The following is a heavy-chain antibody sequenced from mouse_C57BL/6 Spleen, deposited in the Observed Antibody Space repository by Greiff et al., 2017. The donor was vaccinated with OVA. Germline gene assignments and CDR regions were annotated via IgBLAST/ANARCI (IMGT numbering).Heavy chain of an antibody. CDR1: GFTFSSYG. Sequence: EVKLMESGGDLVKPGGSLKLSCAASGFTFSSYGMSWVRQTPDKRLEWVATISSGGSYTYYPDSVKGRFTISRDNAKNTLYLQMSSLKSEDTAMYYCARHDDGSSWYFDVWGTGTTVTVSS. D-gene: IGHD1-1*01. CDR2: ISSGGSYT. V-gene: IGHV5-6*01. CDR3: ARHDDGSSWYFDV. J-gene: IGHJ1*03.